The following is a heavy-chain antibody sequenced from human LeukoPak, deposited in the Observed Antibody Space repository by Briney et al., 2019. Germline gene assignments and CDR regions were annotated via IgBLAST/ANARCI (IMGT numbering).Heavy chain of an antibody. CDR2: IYYSGST. J-gene: IGHJ6*03. CDR1: GGSISSSSYH. CDR3: ARHKIARYYYYYMDV. V-gene: IGHV4-39*01. Sequence: MASETLSLTCTVSGGSISSSSYHWGWIRQPPGKGLEWIGSIYYSGSTYYNPSLKSRVTISVDTSKTHFSLKLSSVTAADTAVYYCARHKIARYYYYYMDVWGKGTTVTGSS.